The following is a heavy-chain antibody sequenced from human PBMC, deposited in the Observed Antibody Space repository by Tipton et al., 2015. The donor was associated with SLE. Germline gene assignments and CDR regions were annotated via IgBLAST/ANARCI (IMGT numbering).Heavy chain of an antibody. CDR1: GYTFTGYY. V-gene: IGHV1-2*02. D-gene: IGHD2/OR15-2a*01. Sequence: QLVQSGAEVKKPGTSVEVSCKASGYTFTGYYMHWVRQAPGQGLEWMGWINPNSGGTNYAQKFQGRVTMTRDTSISTAYMELSSLRSDDTAVYYCARSRVIGLLGAFDIWGQGTMVTVSS. CDR3: ARSRVIGLLGAFDI. J-gene: IGHJ3*02. CDR2: INPNSGGT.